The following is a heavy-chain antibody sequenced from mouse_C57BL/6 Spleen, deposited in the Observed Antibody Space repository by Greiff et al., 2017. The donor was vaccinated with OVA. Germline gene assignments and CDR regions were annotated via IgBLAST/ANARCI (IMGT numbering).Heavy chain of an antibody. V-gene: IGHV1-83*01. J-gene: IGHJ2*01. CDR1: YTFTDYYM. Sequence: VQLQQSGPELVKPGASVKMSCKASGYTFTDYYMHWVKQKPGKGLEWIGEIYPGSGNTYYNEKFKGKATLTADTSSSTAYMQLSSLTSEDSAVYFCARCPSYYYGRGYYFDYWGQGTTLTVSS. CDR2: YPGSGNTY. CDR3: RCPSYYYGRGYYFDY. D-gene: IGHD1-1*01.